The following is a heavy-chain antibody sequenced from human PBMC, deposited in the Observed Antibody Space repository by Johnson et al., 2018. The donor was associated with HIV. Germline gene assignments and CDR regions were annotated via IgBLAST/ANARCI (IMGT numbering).Heavy chain of an antibody. V-gene: IGHV3-33*05. CDR1: GFTFSSYG. CDR3: AKGSWVRGSPHAFDI. CDR2: ISYDGSNK. D-gene: IGHD1-26*01. J-gene: IGHJ3*02. Sequence: VQLVESGGGVVQPGGSLRLSCAASGFTFSSYGMHWVRQAPGKGLEWVAVISYDGSNKYYADSVKGRFTISRDNSKNTLYLQMNSLRAEDTAVYYCAKGSWVRGSPHAFDIWGQGTMVTVSS.